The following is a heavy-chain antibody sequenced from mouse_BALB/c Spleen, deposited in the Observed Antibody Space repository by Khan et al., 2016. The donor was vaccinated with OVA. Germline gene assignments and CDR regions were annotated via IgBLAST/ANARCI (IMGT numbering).Heavy chain of an antibody. CDR1: GISITSGNYR. D-gene: IGHD1-1*01. J-gene: IGHJ1*01. Sequence: EVQLQESGPGLVKPSQTVSLTCTVTGISITSGNYRWSWIRQFPGNKLEWIGNLYYSGTVTYNPSLTSRTTITRDTSKNQFFLELNSLTAEDTAPSYCAGDYGSLYWFFEVWAQGPRSPSPQ. V-gene: IGHV3-5*02. CDR3: AGDYGSLYWFFEV. CDR2: LYYSGTV.